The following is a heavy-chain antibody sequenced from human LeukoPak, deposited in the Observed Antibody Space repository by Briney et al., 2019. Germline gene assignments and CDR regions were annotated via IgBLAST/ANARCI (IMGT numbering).Heavy chain of an antibody. CDR1: GGSISSGDYY. V-gene: IGHV4-30-4*01. CDR3: ARVYAGYYYSHYFDY. CDR2: IYYSGST. J-gene: IGHJ4*02. Sequence: PSQTLSLTCTVSGGSISSGDYYWIWIRQPPGKGLEWIGYIYYSGSTYHNPSLKSRVTISVDTSKNQFSLKLSSVTAADTAVYYCARVYAGYYYSHYFDYWGQGTLVTVSS. D-gene: IGHD3-22*01.